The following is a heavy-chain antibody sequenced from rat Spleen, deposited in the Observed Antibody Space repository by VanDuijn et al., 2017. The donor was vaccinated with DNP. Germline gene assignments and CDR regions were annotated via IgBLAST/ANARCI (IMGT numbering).Heavy chain of an antibody. Sequence: EVQLQESGPGLVKPSQSLSLTCSVTGYSITSNHKWSWIRKFPGNELEWMGYINNAGSTNYNPSLKSRFSITRDTSKNQFFLHLNSVTTADTATYYCARQPSGMDYWGQGVMVIVSS. CDR2: INNAGST. CDR3: ARQPSGMDY. J-gene: IGHJ2*01. D-gene: IGHD1-4*01. V-gene: IGHV3-3*01. CDR1: GYSITSNHK.